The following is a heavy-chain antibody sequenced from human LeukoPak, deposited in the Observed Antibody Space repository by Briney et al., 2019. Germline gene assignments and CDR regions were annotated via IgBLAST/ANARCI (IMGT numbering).Heavy chain of an antibody. CDR1: GGSVNSGTYY. J-gene: IGHJ4*02. V-gene: IGHV4-61*01. CDR3: ARGGRWLQFNY. Sequence: SETLSLTCTVSGGSVNSGTYYWSWIRQPPGKGLEWIGYISYSGSTNYNPSLKSRVTISVDTSKNQYSLKLSSVTAADTAVYYCARGGRWLQFNYWGQGTLVTVSS. D-gene: IGHD5-24*01. CDR2: ISYSGST.